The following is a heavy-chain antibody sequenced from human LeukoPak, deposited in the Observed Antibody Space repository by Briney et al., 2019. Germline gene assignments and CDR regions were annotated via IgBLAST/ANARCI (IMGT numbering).Heavy chain of an antibody. CDR3: ARDPIAVAGMEYFDY. J-gene: IGHJ4*02. CDR1: GXTFSSYS. Sequence: GGSLRLSCAAPGXTFSSYSMNWVRQAPGKGLEWVSSISSSSSYIYYADSVKGRFTISRDNAKNSLYLQMNSLRAEDTAVYYCARDPIAVAGMEYFDYWGQGTLVTVSS. CDR2: ISSSSSYI. V-gene: IGHV3-21*01. D-gene: IGHD6-19*01.